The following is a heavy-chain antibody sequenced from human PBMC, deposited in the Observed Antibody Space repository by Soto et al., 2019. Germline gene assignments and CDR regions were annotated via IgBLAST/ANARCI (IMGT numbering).Heavy chain of an antibody. D-gene: IGHD4-17*01. CDR1: GGSISSGGYS. CDR2: IYHSGST. Sequence: QLQLQESGSGLVKPSQTLSLTCAVSGGSISSGGYSWSWIRQPPGKGLEWIGYIYHSGSTYYNPSLKRRVTISVDRSKHQFSLKLSSVTAADTAVYYCAGSSTVTTSFDYWGQGTLVTVSS. V-gene: IGHV4-30-2*01. J-gene: IGHJ4*02. CDR3: AGSSTVTTSFDY.